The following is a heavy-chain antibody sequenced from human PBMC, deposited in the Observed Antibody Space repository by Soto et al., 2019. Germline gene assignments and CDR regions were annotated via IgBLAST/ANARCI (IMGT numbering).Heavy chain of an antibody. V-gene: IGHV4-30-2*03. J-gene: IGHJ1*01. CDR3: ARDSFFFCYGEHPNQH. D-gene: IGHD2-21*01. CDR2: IYYSGNT. Sequence: SGGLTRRRGHLGCCILQPPRKGLEWIGSIYYSGNTHHNPSLKSRATIAGDTSKNQFSLKLSSVTAADTAVYYCARDSFFFCYGEHPNQH. CDR1: GGLTRRRGHL.